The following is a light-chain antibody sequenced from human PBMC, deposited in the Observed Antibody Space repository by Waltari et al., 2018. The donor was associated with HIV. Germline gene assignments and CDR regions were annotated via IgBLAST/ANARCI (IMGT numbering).Light chain of an antibody. J-gene: IGKJ2*01. CDR1: PNIHSG. V-gene: IGKV6-21*01. CDR2: GAS. CDR3: HQSSSLHN. Sequence: EIVLTQSPDLQSVTPKETVTITCRARPNIHSGLHWYKQKPDQSPKLRIKGASQSFSGVPSRFSGSGSGTDFTLTINSLEPEDAATCYCHQSSSLHNFGQGTKLEIK.